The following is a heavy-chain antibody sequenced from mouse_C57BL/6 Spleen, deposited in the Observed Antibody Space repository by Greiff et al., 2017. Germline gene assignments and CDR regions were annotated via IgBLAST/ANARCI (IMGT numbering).Heavy chain of an antibody. J-gene: IGHJ3*01. CDR3: SRRRVYYGNPLCY. CDR1: GYTFTSYW. V-gene: IGHV1-55*01. Sequence: QVQLQQPGAELVKPGASVKMSCKASGYTFTSYWITWVKQRPGQGLEWIGDIYPGSGSTNYNEKFKSKATLTVDTSSSTAYMQLSSLTSEDYAVYFCSRRRVYYGNPLCYWGQGTLVTVSA. CDR2: IYPGSGST. D-gene: IGHD2-1*01.